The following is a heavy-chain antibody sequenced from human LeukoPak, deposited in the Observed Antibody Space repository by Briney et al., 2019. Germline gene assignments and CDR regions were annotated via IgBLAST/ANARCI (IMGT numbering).Heavy chain of an antibody. J-gene: IGHJ4*02. CDR1: GFTLNGFV. CDR3: TTLTSFRELDILTNY. V-gene: IGHV3-15*01. CDR2: IKRKTDGGTT. D-gene: IGHD3-9*01. Sequence: GGSLRLSCAASGFTLNGFVMNWVRQAPGKGLEWVGRIKRKTDGGTTDYAAPVEGRFTISRDDSKNTLYLHMNSLKIEDTAVYYCTTLTSFRELDILTNYWGQGTLVTVSS.